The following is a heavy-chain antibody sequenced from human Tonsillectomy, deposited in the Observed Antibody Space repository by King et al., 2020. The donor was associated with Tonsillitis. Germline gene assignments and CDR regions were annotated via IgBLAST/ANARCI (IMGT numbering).Heavy chain of an antibody. CDR1: GYTFTGYS. CDR3: AGETGCWRAFDY. Sequence: VQLVESGAEVKKPGVSVRVSCQASGYTFTGYSLHWVRQAPGQGLEWMGWIKPENGGTNYAHKFDGRVTMTRDTSINTVYMELTGLRSDDTAIYFCAGETGCWRAFDYWGQGALVTVSS. CDR2: IKPENGGT. D-gene: IGHD2-21*01. J-gene: IGHJ4*02. V-gene: IGHV1-2*02.